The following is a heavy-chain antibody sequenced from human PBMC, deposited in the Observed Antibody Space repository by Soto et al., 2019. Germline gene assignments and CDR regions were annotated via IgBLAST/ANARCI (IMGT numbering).Heavy chain of an antibody. CDR2: ISGGGSNT. CDR1: GFLFSSYV. V-gene: IGHV3-23*01. D-gene: IGHD5-18*01. CDR3: AKYSIIYRYALRGHYF. Sequence: GEYLRLSCAASGFLFSSYVMSWVRQAPGKGLEWVSGISGGGSNTFYADSVKGRFTISRDNSKNTLLLQMNSLGAEDTAVYYCAKYSIIYRYALRGHYF. J-gene: IGHJ2*01.